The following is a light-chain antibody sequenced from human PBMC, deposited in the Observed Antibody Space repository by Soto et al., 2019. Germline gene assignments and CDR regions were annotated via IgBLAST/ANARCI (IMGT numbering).Light chain of an antibody. J-gene: IGKJ1*01. CDR1: QSVSSSY. Sequence: EVMLTQSPCTLSLSPGERATLSCRASQSVSSSYLAWYQQKPGQAPRLLIYGASSRATGIPDRFSGSGSGTDFTLTISRLEPEDFAVYYCQQYGSSSWTFGQGTKVDNK. CDR2: GAS. V-gene: IGKV3-20*01. CDR3: QQYGSSSWT.